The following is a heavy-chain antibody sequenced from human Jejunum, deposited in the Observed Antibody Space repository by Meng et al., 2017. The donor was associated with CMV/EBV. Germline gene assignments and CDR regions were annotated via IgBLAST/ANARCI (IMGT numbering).Heavy chain of an antibody. D-gene: IGHD4-11*01. CDR3: TRADSSNYGSLFDY. J-gene: IGHJ4*02. V-gene: IGHV3-73*01. CDR2: IRGKAHSYAT. CDR1: FSGSA. Sequence: FSGSAVDGVRQASGKGLEWVGRIRGKAHSYATAYAASVKGRFTISRDDSKNTAYLQMNSLKTEDTAVYYCTRADSSNYGSLFDYWGQGTLVTVSS.